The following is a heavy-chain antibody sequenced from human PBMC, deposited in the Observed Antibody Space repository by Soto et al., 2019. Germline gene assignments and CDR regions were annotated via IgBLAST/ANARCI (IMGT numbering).Heavy chain of an antibody. CDR3: ARGIVYPGHYDILTGYYYNWFEP. J-gene: IGHJ5*02. CDR2: IYYGGGT. Sequence: LETMCLTSTVFGGTISSHYWRWIRQTTGKGLEWSGYIYYGGGTNYNPSLKSRVTISVATSKNQCSLQLSSVTAADTAVYYCARGIVYPGHYDILTGYYYNWFEPWGQGTLVTVSS. V-gene: IGHV4-59*11. D-gene: IGHD3-9*01. CDR1: GGTISSHY.